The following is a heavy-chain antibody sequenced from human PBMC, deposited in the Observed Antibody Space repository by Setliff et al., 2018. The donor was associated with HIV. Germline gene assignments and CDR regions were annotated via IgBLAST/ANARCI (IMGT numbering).Heavy chain of an antibody. Sequence: PGGSLRLSCAASEFTFSSYAMHWVRQAAGKGLEWVAVIWYGGSIEYYIDSVKGRFTISRDNSKSTLYLQMTNLRAEDTALYFCAKGAGPTTLAEPFDSWGQGTLVTVSS. J-gene: IGHJ4*02. D-gene: IGHD1-26*01. CDR1: EFTFSSYA. CDR3: AKGAGPTTLAEPFDS. V-gene: IGHV3-33*08. CDR2: IWYGGSIE.